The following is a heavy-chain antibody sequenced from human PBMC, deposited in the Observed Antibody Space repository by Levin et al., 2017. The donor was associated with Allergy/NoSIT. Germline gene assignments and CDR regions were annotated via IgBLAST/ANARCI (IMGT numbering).Heavy chain of an antibody. Sequence: SETLSLTCCVSGGSISSYYWSWIRQPAGKGLEWIGRMSSSGSTNYNPFLKSRVTMSVDTSKNQFSMKLRSVTAADTAVYYCARFGGYYDFWSGYYRRGGLGMDVWGQGTTVTVSS. CDR1: GGSISSYY. V-gene: IGHV4-4*07. CDR3: ARFGGYYDFWSGYYRRGGLGMDV. CDR2: MSSSGST. D-gene: IGHD3-3*01. J-gene: IGHJ6*02.